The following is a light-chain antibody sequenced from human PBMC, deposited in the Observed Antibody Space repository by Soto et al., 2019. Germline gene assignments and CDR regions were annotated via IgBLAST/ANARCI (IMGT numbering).Light chain of an antibody. Sequence: QPVLTQSPSASASLGASVKLTCTLSSGHSSYNIAWYQQQSEKGPRYLMKLNSDGSHTKGDGIPDRFSGSSSGAERYLTISSLQSEDEADYYCQTWDTGIRVFGGGTKLTVL. CDR2: LNSDGSH. V-gene: IGLV4-69*01. CDR3: QTWDTGIRV. CDR1: SGHSSYN. J-gene: IGLJ3*02.